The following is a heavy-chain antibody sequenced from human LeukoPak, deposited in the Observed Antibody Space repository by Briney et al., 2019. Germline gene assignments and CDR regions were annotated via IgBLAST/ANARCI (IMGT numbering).Heavy chain of an antibody. CDR3: ASSVTPNYYDSRERLRIDY. CDR2: IYYSGST. J-gene: IGHJ4*02. D-gene: IGHD3-22*01. V-gene: IGHV4-39*07. CDR1: GGSIRSTTYY. Sequence: PSETLSLTCTVSGGSIRSTTYYWGWIRQPPGKGLEWIGSIYYSGSTYYNPSLKSRVTISVDTSKNQFSLKLSSVTAADTAVYYCASSVTPNYYDSRERLRIDYWGQGTLVTVSS.